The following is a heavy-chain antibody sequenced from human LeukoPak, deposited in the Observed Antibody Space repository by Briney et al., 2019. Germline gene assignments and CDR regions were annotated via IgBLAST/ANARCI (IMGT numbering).Heavy chain of an antibody. CDR2: VYYSGST. Sequence: SETLSLTCTVSGGSISSYYWSWIRQPPGKGLEWIGYVYYSGSTNYNPSLKSRVTISVDTSKTQFSLKLSSVTAADTAVYYCARRVYSGDWFDPWGQGTLVTVSS. J-gene: IGHJ5*02. CDR1: GGSISSYY. D-gene: IGHD2-15*01. CDR3: ARRVYSGDWFDP. V-gene: IGHV4-59*01.